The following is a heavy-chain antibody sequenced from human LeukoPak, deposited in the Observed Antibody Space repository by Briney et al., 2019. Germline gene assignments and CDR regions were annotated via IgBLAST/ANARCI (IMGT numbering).Heavy chain of an antibody. J-gene: IGHJ4*02. V-gene: IGHV3-33*01. CDR2: IWYDGSNK. Sequence: GGSLRLSCAASGFTFSSYGMHWVRQAPGKGLEWVAVIWYDGSNKYYADSVKGRFTISRDNSKNTLYLQMNSLRAEDTAVYYCARDGRSGWYPGYWGQGTLVTVSS. CDR1: GFTFSSYG. CDR3: ARDGRSGWYPGY. D-gene: IGHD6-19*01.